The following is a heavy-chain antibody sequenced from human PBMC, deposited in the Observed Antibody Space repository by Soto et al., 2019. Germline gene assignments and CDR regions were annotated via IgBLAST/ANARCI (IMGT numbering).Heavy chain of an antibody. CDR1: GXTFSSYG. J-gene: IGHJ4*02. Sequence: GGSLRLSCAASGXTFSSYGMHWVRQAPGKGLEWVAVISYDGSNKYYADSVKGRFTISRDNSKNTLYLQMNSLRAEDTAVYYCAKDPRWYFDYWGQGTLVTVS. V-gene: IGHV3-30*18. CDR3: AKDPRWYFDY. CDR2: ISYDGSNK. D-gene: IGHD2-15*01.